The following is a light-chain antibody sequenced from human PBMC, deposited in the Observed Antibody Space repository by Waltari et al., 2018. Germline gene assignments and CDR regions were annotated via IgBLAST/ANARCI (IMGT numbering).Light chain of an antibody. CDR1: SSNIGNNV. J-gene: IGLJ3*02. CDR2: RNG. Sequence: QSVLTQPPSASATPGQGVIISCSGSSSNIGNNVVNWYQQLPGKAPKLLIYRNGGRPAWVPSRFSGSKSGTSSSLAINGLQAEDEADYYCAAWDDSLRGHWVFGGGTKVTVL. CDR3: AAWDDSLRGHWV. V-gene: IGLV1-44*01.